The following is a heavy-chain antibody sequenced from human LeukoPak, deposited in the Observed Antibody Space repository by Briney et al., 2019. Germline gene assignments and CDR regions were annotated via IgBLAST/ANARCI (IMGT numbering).Heavy chain of an antibody. CDR3: ARAEEYYDFWSGYYRGFKRTQNFDY. CDR1: GFTFSSYW. CDR2: IKQDGSEK. V-gene: IGHV3-7*03. Sequence: GGSLRLSCAASGFTFSSYWMSWVRQAPGKGLDWVANIKQDGSEKYYVDSVKGRFTISRDNAKNSLYLQMNSLRAEDTAVYYCARAEEYYDFWSGYYRGFKRTQNFDYWGQGTLVTVSS. J-gene: IGHJ4*02. D-gene: IGHD3-3*01.